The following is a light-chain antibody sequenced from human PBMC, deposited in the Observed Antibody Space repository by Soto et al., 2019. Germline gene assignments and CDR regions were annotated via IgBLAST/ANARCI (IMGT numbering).Light chain of an antibody. CDR3: QSYDSSLSGVV. J-gene: IGLJ2*01. CDR2: GNS. CDR1: SSNIGAGYD. V-gene: IGLV1-40*01. Sequence: QPVLTQPPSVSGAPGQRVTISCTGSSSNIGAGYDVHWYQQLPGTAPKLLIYGNSNRPSGVPDRLSGSKSGTSASLAITGLQAEYEADYYCQSYDSSLSGVVFGGGTKLTVL.